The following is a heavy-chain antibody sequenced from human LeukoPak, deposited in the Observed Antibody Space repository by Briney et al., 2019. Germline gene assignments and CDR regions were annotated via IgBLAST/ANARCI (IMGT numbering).Heavy chain of an antibody. D-gene: IGHD2-15*01. Sequence: GGCLRLSCAGSGFTFSSYVMSWVRQGPGKGLEWVAAITGGSDSTYHADSVNGRFTISRDNSKNTLFLQMNSLRAEDTAVYYCAKGSANARPYYFDYWGQGTLVTVSS. CDR1: GFTFSSYV. CDR3: AKGSANARPYYFDY. J-gene: IGHJ4*02. V-gene: IGHV3-23*01. CDR2: ITGGSDST.